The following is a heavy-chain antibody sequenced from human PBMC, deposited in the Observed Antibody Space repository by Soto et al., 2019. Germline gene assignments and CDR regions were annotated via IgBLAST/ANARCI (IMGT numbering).Heavy chain of an antibody. CDR1: PDSITSSGYY. Sequence: QSLTCTVSPDSITSSGYYWGWIRQTPGKGLEWIGSIYYNGTTYYNPSLKSRVFISVDTSKDQFSLRLKSVTVADTATFYCVRHEVAVSGAYNMDVWGRGTTVTVSS. V-gene: IGHV4-39*01. CDR3: VRHEVAVSGAYNMDV. J-gene: IGHJ6*02. D-gene: IGHD3-22*01. CDR2: IYYNGTT.